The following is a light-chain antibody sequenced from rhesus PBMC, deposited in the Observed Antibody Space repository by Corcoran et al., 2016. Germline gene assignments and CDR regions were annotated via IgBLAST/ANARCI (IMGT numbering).Light chain of an antibody. CDR2: GDS. Sequence: SFDLTQPRSVSVSPGQTARITCGADESGSEVVNWYQQKLGQAPVLVIFGDSERPSGIPERFSGLKSGNTATLTISGVEAGDEADYYCQVCDVSRDHHIFAGGTRLTVL. CDR1: ESGSEV. CDR3: QVCDVSRDHHI. J-gene: IGLJ1*01. V-gene: IGLV3-44*01.